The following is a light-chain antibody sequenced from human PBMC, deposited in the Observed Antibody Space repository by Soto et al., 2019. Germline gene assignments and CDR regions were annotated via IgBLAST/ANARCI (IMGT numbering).Light chain of an antibody. CDR1: QGISNY. Sequence: DIQMTQSPSSLSGSVGDRVTITCRASQGISNYLAWYQQKPGKVPELLIFAASTLQSGVPSRFSGSGSGTDFTLTISSLHPEDAATYYCRKYDSAPYTFGQGTKLEIK. J-gene: IGKJ2*01. V-gene: IGKV1-27*01. CDR2: AAS. CDR3: RKYDSAPYT.